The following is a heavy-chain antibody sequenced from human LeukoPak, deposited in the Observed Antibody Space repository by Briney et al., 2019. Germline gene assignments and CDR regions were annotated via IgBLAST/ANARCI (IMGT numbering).Heavy chain of an antibody. CDR3: VGEVRGVFDY. Sequence: SVKVSCKASGGTFSSYAISWVRQAPGQGLEWMGGIIPIFGTANYAQKFQGRVTITADKSTSTAYMELSSLRSEDTAVYYCVGEVRGVFDYWGQGTLVTVSS. CDR2: IIPIFGTA. D-gene: IGHD3-10*01. V-gene: IGHV1-69*06. J-gene: IGHJ4*02. CDR1: GGTFSSYA.